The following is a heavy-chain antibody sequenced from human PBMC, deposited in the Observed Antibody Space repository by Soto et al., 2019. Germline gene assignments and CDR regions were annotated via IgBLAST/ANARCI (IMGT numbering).Heavy chain of an antibody. CDR1: GFSLRTTGVG. CDR3: AHNPPQDSGAFDI. J-gene: IGHJ3*02. Sequence: QITLKESGPTLVKPTQALTLTCTFSGFSLRTTGVGVGWIRQPPGKALEWLALLYWDDDNRYNPSLKSRLTPTKDTSKSQIVLTLTNVDPADTATYYCAHNPPQDSGAFDIWGQGTMVTVSS. CDR2: LYWDDDN. V-gene: IGHV2-5*02. D-gene: IGHD6-19*01.